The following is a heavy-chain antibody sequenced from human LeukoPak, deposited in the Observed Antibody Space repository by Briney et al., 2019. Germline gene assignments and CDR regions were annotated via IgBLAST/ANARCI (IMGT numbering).Heavy chain of an antibody. D-gene: IGHD3-10*01. CDR2: INQDASTK. J-gene: IGHJ4*02. CDR1: GFTFNTFW. V-gene: IGHV3-7*01. Sequence: PGGSLRLSCAASGFTFNTFWMAWVRQAPGKGLEWVANINQDASTKHFADPVKGRFTISRDNTKNSLYLQMNGLRAEDTAVYYCARDVTGSLDYWGQGTLVTVSS. CDR3: ARDVTGSLDY.